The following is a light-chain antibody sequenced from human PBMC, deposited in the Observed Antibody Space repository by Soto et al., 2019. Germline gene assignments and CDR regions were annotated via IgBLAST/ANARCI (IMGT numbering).Light chain of an antibody. CDR1: SSDVGSYNF. V-gene: IGLV2-23*01. J-gene: IGLJ1*01. CDR3: CSYAGSSTYV. Sequence: QSVLTQPASVSGSPGQSITISCTGTSSDVGSYNFVSWYRQHPGKAPKLMIYEGTKRPSGVSNRFSGSKSGYTASLTISGLQTEDDADYYCCSYAGSSTYVCGTGTKVTVL. CDR2: EGT.